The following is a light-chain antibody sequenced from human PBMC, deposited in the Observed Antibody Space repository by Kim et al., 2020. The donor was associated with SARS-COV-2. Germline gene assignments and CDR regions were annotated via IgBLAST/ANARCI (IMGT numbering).Light chain of an antibody. CDR3: QSYDGSTRV. J-gene: IGLJ3*02. V-gene: IGLV6-57*01. Sequence: RTVTISCTRSSGSIATYYVQLYQQRPGSPPTTVIYEDNQRPSGVPDRFSGSIDSSSNSASLTISGLKTEDEADYYCQSYDGSTRVFGGGTKVTVL. CDR1: SGSIATYY. CDR2: EDN.